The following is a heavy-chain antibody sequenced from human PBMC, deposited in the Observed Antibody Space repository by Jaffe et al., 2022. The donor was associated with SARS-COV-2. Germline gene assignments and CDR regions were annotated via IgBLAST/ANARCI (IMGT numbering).Heavy chain of an antibody. V-gene: IGHV3-23*01. CDR1: GFTFSSYA. CDR2: ISGSGGST. Sequence: EVQLLESGGGLVQPGGSLRLSCAASGFTFSSYAMSWVRQAPGKGLEWVSAISGSGGSTYYADSVKGRFTISRDNSKNTLYLQMNSLRAEDTAVYYCAKDDYYDSSGYYGIEYFQHWGQGTLVTVSS. D-gene: IGHD3-22*01. J-gene: IGHJ1*01. CDR3: AKDDYYDSSGYYGIEYFQH.